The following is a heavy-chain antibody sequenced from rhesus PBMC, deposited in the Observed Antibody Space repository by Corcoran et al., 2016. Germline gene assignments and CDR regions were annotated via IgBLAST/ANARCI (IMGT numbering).Heavy chain of an antibody. CDR1: GGSISDSYR. J-gene: IGHJ4*01. V-gene: IGHV4S10*01. CDR3: ARDWGGSRYMDY. Sequence: QVQLQESGPGVVKPSETLSLTCAVSGGSISDSYRWSWIRQPPGKGLEWIGYIYGSSTSTNYNPSRKSRVTISKDTSKNQFSLKLSSVTAADTAVYYCARDWGGSRYMDYWGQGVLVTVSS. D-gene: IGHD6-19*01. CDR2: IYGSSTST.